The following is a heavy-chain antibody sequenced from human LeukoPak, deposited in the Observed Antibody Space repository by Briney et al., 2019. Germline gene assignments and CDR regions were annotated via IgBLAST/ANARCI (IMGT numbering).Heavy chain of an antibody. J-gene: IGHJ4*02. CDR1: GYTFSSCA. CDR3: ARHPEPGYCSSTSCHESYFDY. CDR2: ISGSGGRP. D-gene: IGHD2-2*01. V-gene: IGHV3-23*01. Sequence: GGSLRLSCAASGYTFSSCAMSWVRQAPGKGLEWVSAISGSGGRPYYADSVKGRFTISRDHSKNALYLQMNSLRAEDTAVYYCARHPEPGYCSSTSCHESYFDYWGQGTLVTVSS.